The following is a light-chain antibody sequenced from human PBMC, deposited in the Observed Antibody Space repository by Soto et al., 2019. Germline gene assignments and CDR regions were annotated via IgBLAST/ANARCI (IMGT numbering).Light chain of an antibody. CDR2: ETS. CDR1: QDIDIY. CDR3: QQSYSAPFN. J-gene: IGKJ2*01. Sequence: DIQMSQSPSSLSASVGDRVSITCRASQDIDIYLNWYQHKAGKAPKLLIYETSSLRSGVPSRFSGSGSGTDFTLTISSLQPEDFATYYCQQSYSAPFNFGQG. V-gene: IGKV1-39*01.